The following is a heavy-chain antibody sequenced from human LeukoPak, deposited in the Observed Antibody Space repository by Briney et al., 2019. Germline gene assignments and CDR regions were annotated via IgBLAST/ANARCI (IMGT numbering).Heavy chain of an antibody. V-gene: IGHV4-31*03. CDR2: IYYTGST. CDR3: ARVPSVIDAFDI. Sequence: SQTLSLTCTVSGGSISSGGYYWSWIRQHPGKGLECIAYIYYTGSTYYNPSLKSRLTISVDTSKNHFSLRLSSMTAADTAVYYCARVPSVIDAFDIWGQGTMVTVSS. CDR1: GGSISSGGYY. J-gene: IGHJ3*02. D-gene: IGHD2-21*01.